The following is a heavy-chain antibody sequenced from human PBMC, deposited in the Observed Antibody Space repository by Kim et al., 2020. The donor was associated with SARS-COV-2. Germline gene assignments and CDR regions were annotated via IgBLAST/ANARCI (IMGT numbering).Heavy chain of an antibody. D-gene: IGHD1-20*01. J-gene: IGHJ4*02. V-gene: IGHV3-53*01. Sequence: GGSLRLSCEVSGFSVSSNYMRWVRQAPGKVLEWVSAIDSVEKTRYSDSVKGRFSISRDTSKNTVYLHMDNLRPEDTAVYYCARQAGDLTGTTSPYLDYWGQGMLVTVS. CDR2: IDSVEKT. CDR1: GFSVSSNY. CDR3: ARQAGDLTGTTSPYLDY.